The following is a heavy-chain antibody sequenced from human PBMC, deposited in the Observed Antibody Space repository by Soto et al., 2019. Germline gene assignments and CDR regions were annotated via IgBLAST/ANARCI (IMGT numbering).Heavy chain of an antibody. Sequence: QVQLVEAGGGVVQPGRSLRLSCAASGFTFSSYGMHWVRQAPGKGLERVAVISYDGRNNYYADSVKGRFTISRDNSKNTLYLQMHSLSDEDTAVYYCAQYQRYSSSWYPGNSYYYGMDVWGQGTTVTVSS. CDR1: GFTFSSYG. CDR3: AQYQRYSSSWYPGNSYYYGMDV. D-gene: IGHD6-13*01. CDR2: ISYDGRNN. J-gene: IGHJ6*01. V-gene: IGHV3-30*18.